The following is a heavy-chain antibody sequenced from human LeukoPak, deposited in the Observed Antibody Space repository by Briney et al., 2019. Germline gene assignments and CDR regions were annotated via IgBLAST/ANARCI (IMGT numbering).Heavy chain of an antibody. J-gene: IGHJ4*02. V-gene: IGHV4-38-2*02. CDR2: IHHSGST. CDR3: ARTSSSGLVGGYYFDY. CDR1: GYFISSGYY. Sequence: SETLSLTCTVSGYFISSGYYWGWIRPPPGKGLQWIGIIHHSGSTYYNPSLKSRVTISVDTSKNQFSLKLSSVTAADTAVYYCARTSSSGLVGGYYFDYWGQGTLVTVSS. D-gene: IGHD6-19*01.